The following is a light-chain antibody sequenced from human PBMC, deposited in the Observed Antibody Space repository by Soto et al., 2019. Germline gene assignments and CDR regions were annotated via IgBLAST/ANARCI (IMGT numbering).Light chain of an antibody. J-gene: IGKJ1*01. V-gene: IGKV1-5*03. Sequence: DIHKTRSSWSLSEYVDERVTITCRASQTISSWLAWYQQKPGKAPKLLIYKASTLKSGVPSRFSGSGSGTEFTLTISSLQPDDFATYYCQHYNSYSEAFGQGTKV. CDR1: QTISSW. CDR3: QHYNSYSEA. CDR2: KAS.